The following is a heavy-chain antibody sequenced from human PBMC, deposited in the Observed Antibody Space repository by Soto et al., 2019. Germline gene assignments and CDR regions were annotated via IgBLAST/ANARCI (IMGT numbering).Heavy chain of an antibody. CDR1: GYTFTSYY. Sequence: GASVKVSCEASGYTFTSYYMHCVRQAPGQGLEWMGIINPSGGSTSYAQKFQGRVTMTRDTSTSTVYMELSSLRSEDTAVYYCARSLTIFEMDVWGQGTTVTVSS. V-gene: IGHV1-46*01. CDR2: INPSGGST. J-gene: IGHJ6*02. D-gene: IGHD3-3*01. CDR3: ARSLTIFEMDV.